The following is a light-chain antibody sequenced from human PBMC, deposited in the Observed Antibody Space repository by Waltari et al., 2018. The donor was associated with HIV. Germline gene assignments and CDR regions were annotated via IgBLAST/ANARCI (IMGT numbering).Light chain of an antibody. J-gene: IGKJ4*01. V-gene: IGKV3-11*01. CDR1: QSVTSY. CDR3: QQRSKG. Sequence: EIVLTQSPATLSLSPGERATLSCRASQSVTSYLAWYQQKPGQAPRLLIYDASNRATGIPARFSGSGSGTDFTLTISSLEPEDFAVYYCQQRSKGFGG. CDR2: DAS.